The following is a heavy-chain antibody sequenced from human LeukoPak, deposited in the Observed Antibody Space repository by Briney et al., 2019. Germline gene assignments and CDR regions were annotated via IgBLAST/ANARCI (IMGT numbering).Heavy chain of an antibody. Sequence: ASVKVSCKASGYTFTGYYMHWVRQAPGQGLEWMGWINPNSGDTKYAQKFQGRVTMTRDTSISTAYMELSRLRSDDTAVYYCARLYSGYGNNYYYMDVWGKGTTVTVSS. CDR3: ARLYSGYGNNYYYMDV. CDR2: INPNSGDT. V-gene: IGHV1-2*02. CDR1: GYTFTGYY. D-gene: IGHD5-12*01. J-gene: IGHJ6*03.